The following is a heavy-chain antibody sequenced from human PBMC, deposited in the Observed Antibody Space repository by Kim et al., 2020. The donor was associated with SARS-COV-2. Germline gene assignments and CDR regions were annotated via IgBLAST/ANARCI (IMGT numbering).Heavy chain of an antibody. J-gene: IGHJ4*02. V-gene: IGHV3-7*01. CDR3: ARDLQWFGETGVGY. D-gene: IGHD3-10*01. Sequence: GGSLRLFCGASGFSFSTSWMSWVRQAPGERPEWVANINQDGGAKNYVDSAKGRFTISRDNAKNSLYLQMNSLSVEDTAVYYCARDLQWFGETGVGYWGQG. CDR1: GFSFSTSW. CDR2: INQDGGAK.